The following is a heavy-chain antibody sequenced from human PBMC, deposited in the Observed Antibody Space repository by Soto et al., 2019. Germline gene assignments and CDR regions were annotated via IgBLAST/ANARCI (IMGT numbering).Heavy chain of an antibody. D-gene: IGHD5-18*01. CDR3: TTEERGYSYGRTDY. CDR1: GFTFSNAW. Sequence: PGGSLRLSCASSGFTFSNAWMSLVRQAPGKGLEWVGRIKSKTDGGTTDYAAPVKGRFTISRDDSKNTLYLQMNSLKTEDTAVYYCTTEERGYSYGRTDYWGQGTLVTVSS. V-gene: IGHV3-15*01. CDR2: IKSKTDGGTT. J-gene: IGHJ4*02.